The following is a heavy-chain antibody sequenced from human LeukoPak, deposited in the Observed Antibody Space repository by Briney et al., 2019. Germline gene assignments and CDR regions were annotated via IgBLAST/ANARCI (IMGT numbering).Heavy chain of an antibody. J-gene: IGHJ4*02. D-gene: IGHD1-14*01. Sequence: PGRSLRLSCAASGFTFDDYAMHWVRQAPGKGLEWVSGISWNSGSIGYADSVKGRFTISRDNAKNSLYLQMNSLRAEDRALYYCAKDIATGNRLYYFDYWGQGTLVTVSS. CDR2: ISWNSGSI. CDR3: AKDIATGNRLYYFDY. V-gene: IGHV3-9*01. CDR1: GFTFDDYA.